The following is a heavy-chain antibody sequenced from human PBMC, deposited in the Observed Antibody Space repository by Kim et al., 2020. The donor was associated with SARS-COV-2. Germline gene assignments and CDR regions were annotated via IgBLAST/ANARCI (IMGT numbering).Heavy chain of an antibody. CDR1: GFTFGDYA. Sequence: GGSLRLSCAASGFTFGDYAMHWVRQAPGKGLEWVSGISWNSGSIGYADSVKGRFTISRDNAKNSLYLQMNSLRAEDTALYYCAKDIAAVSYYYYYGMDVWGQGTTVTVSS. V-gene: IGHV3-9*01. J-gene: IGHJ6*02. CDR2: ISWNSGSI. D-gene: IGHD6-13*01. CDR3: AKDIAAVSYYYYYGMDV.